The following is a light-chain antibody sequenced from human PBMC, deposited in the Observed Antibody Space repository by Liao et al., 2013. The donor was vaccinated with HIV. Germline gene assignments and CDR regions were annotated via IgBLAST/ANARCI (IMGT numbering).Light chain of an antibody. CDR3: QTWDTNSWV. CDR2: YNS. CDR1: NIGSKS. Sequence: SYELTQPPSVSVAPGKTAKITCGRNNIGSKSVHWYQQKPGQAPVVIIYYNSDRPSGIPERFSGSNSGNTATLTIRGTQALDEADYYCQTWDTNSWVFGGGTKLTVL. V-gene: IGLV3-21*01. J-gene: IGLJ3*02.